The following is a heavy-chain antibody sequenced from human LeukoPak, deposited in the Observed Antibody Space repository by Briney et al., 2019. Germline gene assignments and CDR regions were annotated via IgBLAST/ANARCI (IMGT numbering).Heavy chain of an antibody. CDR2: INYSGGST. V-gene: IGHV3-23*01. CDR3: SRLIAARTPYYFDY. CDR1: GFTFSSNA. Sequence: PGGSLRLSCADSGFTFSSNAMSWVRQAPGKGLEWVSGINYSGGSTYYADSVKGRFTISRDNSKNTLYLQMNNLRAEDTAVYYCSRLIAARTPYYFDYWGQGTLVTVSS. D-gene: IGHD6-6*01. J-gene: IGHJ4*02.